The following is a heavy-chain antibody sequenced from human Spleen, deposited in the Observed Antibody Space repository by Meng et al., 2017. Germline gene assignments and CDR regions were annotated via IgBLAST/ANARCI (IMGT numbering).Heavy chain of an antibody. CDR2: IGHSGTT. CDR1: GGSISTSGYY. V-gene: IGHV4-39*01. J-gene: IGHJ5*02. CDR3: VRSSGWVRTGFDP. Sequence: QPQLQESGPGLVKPSEVLSLTCSVSGGSISTSGYYWGWIRQPPGKGLEWIGSIGHSGTTYYTPSLRRRVTVSIDTSKNQFSLEVTSVTAADTAVYYCVRSSGWVRTGFDPWGQGTLVTVSS. D-gene: IGHD6-19*01.